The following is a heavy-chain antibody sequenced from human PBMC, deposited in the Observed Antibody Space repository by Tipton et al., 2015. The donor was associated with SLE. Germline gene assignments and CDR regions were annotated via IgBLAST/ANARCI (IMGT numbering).Heavy chain of an antibody. CDR3: AREGGIAVAGTFDY. CDR1: GGSFSGYY. CDR2: INHSGST. Sequence: TLSLTCAVYGGSFSGYYWSWIRQPPGKGLEWIGEINHSGSTNYNPSFKSRVTISVDTSKNQFSLKLSSVTAADTAVYYCAREGGIAVAGTFDYWGQGTLVTVSS. D-gene: IGHD6-19*01. V-gene: IGHV4-34*01. J-gene: IGHJ4*02.